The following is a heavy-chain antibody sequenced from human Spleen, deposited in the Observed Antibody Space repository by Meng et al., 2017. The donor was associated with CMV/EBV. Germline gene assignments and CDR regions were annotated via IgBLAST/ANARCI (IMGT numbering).Heavy chain of an antibody. D-gene: IGHD1-1*01. CDR1: GGSIRRSNW. V-gene: IGHV4-4*02. Sequence: VTGGSIRRSNWWSWGSEPGGEGVEWIGEIEQSGSNNYNPALKSRVTISVDKDKKQFYLKLSSVTAGNTAVYYCARKGTGNSFDYWGQGTLVTVSS. CDR3: ARKGTGNSFDY. J-gene: IGHJ4*02. CDR2: IEQSGSN.